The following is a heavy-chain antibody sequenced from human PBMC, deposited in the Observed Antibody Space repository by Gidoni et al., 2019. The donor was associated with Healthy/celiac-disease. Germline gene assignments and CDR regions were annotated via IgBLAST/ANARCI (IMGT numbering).Heavy chain of an antibody. D-gene: IGHD3-22*01. J-gene: IGHJ1*01. Sequence: QLQLQESGPGLVKPSETLSLTCTVSGGSISSSSYYWGWIRQPPGKGLEWIGSIYYSGSTYYNPSLKSRVTISVDTSKNQFSLKLSSVTAADTAVYYCARQRGDSSAQLPDYFQHWGQGTLVTVSS. CDR3: ARQRGDSSAQLPDYFQH. CDR2: IYYSGST. CDR1: GGSISSSSYY. V-gene: IGHV4-39*01.